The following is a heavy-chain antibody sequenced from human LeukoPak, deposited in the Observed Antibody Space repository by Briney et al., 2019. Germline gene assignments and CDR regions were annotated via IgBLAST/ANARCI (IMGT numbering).Heavy chain of an antibody. J-gene: IGHJ3*02. CDR2: ISDDGSNK. V-gene: IGHV3-30*03. CDR3: ARESGYNPEPVAFDI. D-gene: IGHD5-24*01. CDR1: GFTFNSFG. Sequence: GGSLRLSCAASGFTFNSFGIHWVRQAPGKGLEWVADISDDGSNKYYADSVKGRFTISRDNSKNTLYLQMNSLRAEDTAVYYCARESGYNPEPVAFDIWGQGTTVTVSS.